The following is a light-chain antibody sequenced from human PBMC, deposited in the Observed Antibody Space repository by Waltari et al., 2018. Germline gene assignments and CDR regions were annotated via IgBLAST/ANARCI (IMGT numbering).Light chain of an antibody. CDR3: SSQSSNDVVL. J-gene: IGLJ2*01. V-gene: IGLV2-14*01. CDR2: DVR. CDR1: RNDVGGSSS. Sequence: QSALTHPASVSGSPGQTVTISCAGNRNDVGGSSSVPWYQEHPGQAPRVIIYDVRDRPSGVSDRFSGSKSGNTASLTISGLQAEDEADYYCSSQSSNDVVLFGGGTKLTVL.